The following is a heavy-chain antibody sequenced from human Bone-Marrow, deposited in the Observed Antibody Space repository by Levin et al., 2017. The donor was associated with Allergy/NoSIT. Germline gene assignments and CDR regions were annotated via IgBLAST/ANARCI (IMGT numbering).Heavy chain of an antibody. V-gene: IGHV3-33*01. J-gene: IGHJ4*02. CDR1: GFTFSSSG. Sequence: TGESLKISCTTSGFTFSSSGVHWVRQAPGKGLEWVAVIWSDGTQKYYADSVKGRFTISRDNSKNTLYLQMNALSAEDTAVYYCARERDLHFDYWGQGTLVTVSA. CDR3: ARERDLHFDY. CDR2: IWSDGTQK.